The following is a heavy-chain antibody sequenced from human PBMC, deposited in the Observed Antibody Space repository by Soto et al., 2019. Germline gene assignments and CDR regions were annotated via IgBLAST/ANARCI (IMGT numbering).Heavy chain of an antibody. V-gene: IGHV4-59*13. CDR1: GDSMSPFY. CDR3: ARGVYEYWSGYYAGSGLDV. J-gene: IGHJ6*02. D-gene: IGHD3-3*01. CDR2: IYYSRNT. Sequence: QVPLQESGPGLVKPSETLALTCTVSGDSMSPFYWNWIRQSPGKGLEWIGYIYYSRNTKYNPSLKSRVAISGDTSKNQFYLKLSSVTAADTAVYYCARGVYEYWSGYYAGSGLDVWGQGTTVTVSS.